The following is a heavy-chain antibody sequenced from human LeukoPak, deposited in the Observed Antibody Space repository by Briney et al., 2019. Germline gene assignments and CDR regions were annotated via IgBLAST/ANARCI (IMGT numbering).Heavy chain of an antibody. CDR3: VVVVEPPDSDGFDV. D-gene: IGHD1-14*01. V-gene: IGHV3-74*01. CDR1: GFTFGNSW. CDR2: INADGSTA. Sequence: PGGSLRFSCSAYGFTFGNSWVHWVRQAPGKGLVWVSLINADGSTATYADSVKGRFTISRDNARNTLSLQMNSLTIEDTAVYYCVVVVEPPDSDGFDVWGQGTMITVSS. J-gene: IGHJ3*01.